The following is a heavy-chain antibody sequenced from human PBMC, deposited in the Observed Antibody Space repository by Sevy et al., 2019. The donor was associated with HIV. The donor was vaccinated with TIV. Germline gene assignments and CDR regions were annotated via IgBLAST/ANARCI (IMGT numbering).Heavy chain of an antibody. V-gene: IGHV3-30*07. CDR3: TKDSLRGTYVRGDFDH. CDR2: VSYDGSHQ. D-gene: IGHD3-10*02. CDR1: GFPFQTYA. Sequence: GGSLRLSCSAFGFPFQTYAMHWVRQAPGKGPEWLGVVSYDGSHQNYADSVKGRFIISRDNSKNIVFLQMNNVRPNDTAGYSWTKDSLRGTYVRGDFDHWGQGILVTVSS. J-gene: IGHJ5*02.